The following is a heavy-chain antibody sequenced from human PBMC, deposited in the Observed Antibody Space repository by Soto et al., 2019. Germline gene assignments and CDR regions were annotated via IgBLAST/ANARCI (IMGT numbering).Heavy chain of an antibody. J-gene: IGHJ5*02. V-gene: IGHV4-59*01. CDR1: GGSISSYY. Sequence: SETLSLTCTVSGGSISSYYWSWIRQPPGKGLEWIGYIYYSGSTNYNPSLKSRVTISVDTSKNQFSLKLSSVTAADTAVYYCARAGQEKKGWCDPWGQGTLVTVSS. CDR3: ARAGQEKKGWCDP. CDR2: IYYSGST.